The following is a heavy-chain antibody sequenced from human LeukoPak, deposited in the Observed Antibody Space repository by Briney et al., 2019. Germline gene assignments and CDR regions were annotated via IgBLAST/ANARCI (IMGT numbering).Heavy chain of an antibody. Sequence: SETLSLTCTVSGGSISSSXXXXXWIRQXPXXXXXXXGSIYYSGSTYYNPSLXXXXTISVDTSKNQFSLKLSSVTAADTAVYYCARPYDYGDYFDYWGQGTLVTVSS. CDR1: GGSISSSXXX. D-gene: IGHD4-17*01. J-gene: IGHJ4*02. V-gene: IGHV4-39*01. CDR3: ARPYDYGDYFDY. CDR2: IYYSGST.